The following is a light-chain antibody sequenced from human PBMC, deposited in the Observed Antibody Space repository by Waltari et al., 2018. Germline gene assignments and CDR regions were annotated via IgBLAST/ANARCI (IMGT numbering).Light chain of an antibody. CDR1: QSVSKY. Sequence: PGERATLSCRASQSVSKYLAWYQQKPGQAPGLLIYDASTRATGIPDRFSGSGWGTDFSLTISRLEPEDFAVYYCQKYGTLPATFGQGTKVQ. V-gene: IGKV3-20*01. CDR3: QKYGTLPAT. CDR2: DAS. J-gene: IGKJ1*01.